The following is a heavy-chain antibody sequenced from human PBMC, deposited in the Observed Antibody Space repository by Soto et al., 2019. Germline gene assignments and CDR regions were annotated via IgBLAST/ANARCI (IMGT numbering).Heavy chain of an antibody. CDR2: INAGNGNT. CDR1: GYTFTSYA. Sequence: ASVKVSCKASGYTFTSYAMHWVRQAPGQRLEWMGWINAGNGNTKYSQKFQGRVTITRDTSASTAYMELSSLRSEDTAVYYCARDIVVVVAATFSQRWFDPWGQGTLVTVSS. D-gene: IGHD2-15*01. V-gene: IGHV1-3*01. CDR3: ARDIVVVVAATFSQRWFDP. J-gene: IGHJ5*02.